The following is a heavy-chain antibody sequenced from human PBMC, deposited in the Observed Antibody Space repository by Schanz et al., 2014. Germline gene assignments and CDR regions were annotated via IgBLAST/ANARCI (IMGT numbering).Heavy chain of an antibody. CDR3: AKYGGELGVSFEY. V-gene: IGHV3-23*01. CDR2: ISGFGTGA. J-gene: IGHJ4*02. D-gene: IGHD7-27*01. Sequence: EVQLLESGGALEQPGGSLRLSCAASGFSFSNYALVWVRQPPGKGLEWISGISGFGTGAYYADSVKGRFSISRDNSKNTLYLQMDSLRAEDTAVYYCAKYGGELGVSFEYWGQGTLVTVSS. CDR1: GFSFSNYA.